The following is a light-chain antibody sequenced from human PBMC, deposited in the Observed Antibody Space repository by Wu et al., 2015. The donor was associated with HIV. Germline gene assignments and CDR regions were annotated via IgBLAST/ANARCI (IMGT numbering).Light chain of an antibody. J-gene: IGKJ4*01. CDR3: QQYNSYQLT. V-gene: IGKV1D-16*01. CDR2: AAS. Sequence: QMSQSPSFVSASVGDRVTITCRATQDISSWLAWYQMKPGKAPKLLISAASTLQSGVPSRFSGSRSGTEFTLTINSLQPEDIATYYCQQYNSYQLTFGGGTKVEIK. CDR1: QDISSW.